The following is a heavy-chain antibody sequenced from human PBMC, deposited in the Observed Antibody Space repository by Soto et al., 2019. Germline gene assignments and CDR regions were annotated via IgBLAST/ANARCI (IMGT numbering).Heavy chain of an antibody. V-gene: IGHV4-39*01. CDR3: ARRPLAYFDY. D-gene: IGHD6-13*01. J-gene: IGHJ4*02. CDR2: IYSSENT. Sequence: SETLSLTCTVSGGSVSSSSYSWGWIRQSPGKGLEWIGTIYSSENTYYNPSLLSRVTIFVDTSKNEFSLRLSSVTAADTAVYFCARRPLAYFDYWGRGIQVTVSS. CDR1: GGSVSSSSYS.